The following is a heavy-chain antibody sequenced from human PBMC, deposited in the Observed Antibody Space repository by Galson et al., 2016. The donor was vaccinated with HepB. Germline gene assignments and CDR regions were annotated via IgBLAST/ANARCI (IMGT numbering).Heavy chain of an antibody. CDR2: ISAHNGDT. CDR1: GYIFTTNG. Sequence: SVKVSCKASGYIFTTNGISWVRQAPGQGLEWMGWISAHNGDTNSPQKLQGRVTLTTDTSTRTAYMELRSLKSDDTAVYYCARDRDRSLDYWGQGTLVTVSS. J-gene: IGHJ4*02. CDR3: ARDRDRSLDY. D-gene: IGHD5-24*01. V-gene: IGHV1-18*04.